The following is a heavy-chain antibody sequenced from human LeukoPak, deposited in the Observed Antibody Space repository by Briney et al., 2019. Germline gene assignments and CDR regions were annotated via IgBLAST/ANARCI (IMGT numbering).Heavy chain of an antibody. CDR2: IIPIFGTA. D-gene: IGHD6-19*01. V-gene: IGHV1-69*01. CDR1: GGTFISYA. CDR3: ARERRSSGWSYYFDY. Sequence: SVKVSCKASGGTFISYAISWVRQAPGQGLEWMGGIIPIFGTANYAQKFQGRVTITADESTSTAYMELSSLRSEDTAVCYCARERRSSGWSYYFDYWGQGTLVTVSS. J-gene: IGHJ4*02.